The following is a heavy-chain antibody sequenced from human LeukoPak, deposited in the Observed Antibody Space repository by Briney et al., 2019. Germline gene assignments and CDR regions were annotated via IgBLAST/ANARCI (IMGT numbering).Heavy chain of an antibody. CDR2: IHPEGNEK. CDR3: AKDSTWVQLEGYFDY. Sequence: PGGSLRLSCAVSGFTFSDFWMSWVRQAPGRGLEWVANIHPEGNEKYHVESVKGRFTISRDNAKNSLFLQMNGLRVEDTAVYYCAKDSTWVQLEGYFDYWGQGTLVTVSS. CDR1: GFTFSDFW. V-gene: IGHV3-7*01. J-gene: IGHJ4*02. D-gene: IGHD1-1*01.